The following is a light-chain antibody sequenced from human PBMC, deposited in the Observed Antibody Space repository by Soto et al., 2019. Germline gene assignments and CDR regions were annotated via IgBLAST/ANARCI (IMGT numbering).Light chain of an antibody. CDR1: SSDVGAFNY. CDR3: SSYTTAYFYV. J-gene: IGLJ1*01. Sequence: QSVLTQPASVSGSPGQSITISCIGSSSDVGAFNYVSWYQQHPGKAPKLIIHGVTNRPSGVSNRFSGSKSDYTASLTISGLQAEDEADYYCSSYTTAYFYVFGTGTKVTVL. CDR2: GVT. V-gene: IGLV2-14*01.